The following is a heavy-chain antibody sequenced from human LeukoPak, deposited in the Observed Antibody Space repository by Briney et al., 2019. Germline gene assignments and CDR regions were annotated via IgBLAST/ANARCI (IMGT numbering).Heavy chain of an antibody. J-gene: IGHJ4*02. V-gene: IGHV3-49*04. CDR3: TRDHNSDYDLFDY. CDR1: GFTFGDYA. CDR2: IRSKAYGGTI. Sequence: PGGSLRLSCTASGFTFGDYAVSWVRQVPGKGLEWVGFIRSKAYGGTIEYAASVKGRFTISRDDSKNIAYLQLNSLKTEDTAVYYCTRDHNSDYDLFDYXXXGXLXXVSS. D-gene: IGHD5-12*01.